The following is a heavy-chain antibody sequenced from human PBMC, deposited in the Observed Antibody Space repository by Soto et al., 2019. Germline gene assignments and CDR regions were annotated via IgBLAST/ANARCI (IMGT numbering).Heavy chain of an antibody. J-gene: IGHJ6*02. Sequence: SETLSLTCTVSGGSISSYYWSWIRQPPGKGLEWIGYIYYSGSTNYNPSLKSRVTISVDTSKNQFSLKLSSVTAADTAVYYCARVFYEQQLVPEGYYYYGMDVWGQGTTVTVS. CDR2: IYYSGST. CDR1: GGSISSYY. CDR3: ARVFYEQQLVPEGYYYYGMDV. V-gene: IGHV4-59*01. D-gene: IGHD6-13*01.